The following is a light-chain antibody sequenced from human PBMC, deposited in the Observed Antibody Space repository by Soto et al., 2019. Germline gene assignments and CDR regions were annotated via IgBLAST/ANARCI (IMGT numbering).Light chain of an antibody. CDR2: DAS. CDR3: QQRSNWQLT. V-gene: IGKV3-11*01. CDR1: QSVSSY. Sequence: EIVLTQSPATLSLSPGERATLSCRASQSVSSYLAWYQQKPGQAPRLLIYDASNRATGIPARFSGSGSGTDFTLTISSLEPEDFAVYYCQQRSNWQLTFXGGTKVDIK. J-gene: IGKJ4*01.